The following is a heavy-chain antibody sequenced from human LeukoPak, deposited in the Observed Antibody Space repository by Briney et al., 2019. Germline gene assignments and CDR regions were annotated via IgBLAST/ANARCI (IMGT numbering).Heavy chain of an antibody. D-gene: IGHD3-22*01. CDR2: ISYDGSNK. V-gene: IGHV3-30-3*01. Sequence: GGSLRLSCAASGFTFSSYAMHWVRQAPGKGLEWVAVISYDGSNKYYADSVKGRFTISRDNSKNTLYLQMNSLRAEDTAVYYCARVYYDSSGCFDYWGQGTLVTVSS. J-gene: IGHJ4*02. CDR1: GFTFSSYA. CDR3: ARVYYDSSGCFDY.